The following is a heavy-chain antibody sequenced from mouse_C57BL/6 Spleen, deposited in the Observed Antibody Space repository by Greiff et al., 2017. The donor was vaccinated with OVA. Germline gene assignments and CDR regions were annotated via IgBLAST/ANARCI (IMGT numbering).Heavy chain of an antibody. CDR2: ISSGGSYT. CDR1: GFTFSSYG. V-gene: IGHV5-6*01. D-gene: IGHD1-1*01. CDR3: ARDGPWCAY. J-gene: IGHJ3*01. Sequence: EVQRVESGGDLVKPGGSLKLSCAASGFTFSSYGMSWVRQTPDKRLEWVATISSGGSYTYYPDSVKGRFTISRDNAKNTLYLQMSSLKSEDTAMYYCARDGPWCAYWGQGTLVTVSA.